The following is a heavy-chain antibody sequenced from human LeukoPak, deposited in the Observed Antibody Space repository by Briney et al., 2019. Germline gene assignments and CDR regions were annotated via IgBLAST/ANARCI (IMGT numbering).Heavy chain of an antibody. Sequence: GRSLRLSCAASGFIFGDHAMHWVRQAPGKGLEWVSYISWDSGRAGYADSVKGRFTISRDNSKNSLFLQMNSLTADDTAVYYCAKVGSMVRGVTTYYYAMDVWGQGTAVTVSS. V-gene: IGHV3-9*01. J-gene: IGHJ6*02. CDR1: GFIFGDHA. CDR3: AKVGSMVRGVTTYYYAMDV. CDR2: ISWDSGRA. D-gene: IGHD3-10*01.